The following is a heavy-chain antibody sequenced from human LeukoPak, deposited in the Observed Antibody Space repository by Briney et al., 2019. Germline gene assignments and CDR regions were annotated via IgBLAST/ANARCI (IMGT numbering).Heavy chain of an antibody. J-gene: IGHJ4*02. CDR1: GYSISSGYY. Sequence: SETLSLTCTVSGYSISSGYYWGWIRQPPGQGLEWIGSIYHSGSTYYNPSLKSRVTISVDTSKNQFSLKLSSVTAADAAVYYCARGEMATDTFFDYWGQGTLVTVSS. V-gene: IGHV4-38-2*02. D-gene: IGHD5-24*01. CDR2: IYHSGST. CDR3: ARGEMATDTFFDY.